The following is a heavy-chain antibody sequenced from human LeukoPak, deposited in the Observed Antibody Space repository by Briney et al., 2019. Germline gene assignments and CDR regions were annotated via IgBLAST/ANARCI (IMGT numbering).Heavy chain of an antibody. J-gene: IGHJ4*02. V-gene: IGHV3-9*03. D-gene: IGHD6-19*01. Sequence: PGGSLRLSCAASGFMLNDYAMHWVRQAPGKGLEWVSGISWNSGSIGYADSVKGRFTISRDNAKNSLYLQMNSLRGEDMALYYCAAVSGRYSFDYWGQGTLVTVSS. CDR2: ISWNSGSI. CDR3: AAVSGRYSFDY. CDR1: GFMLNDYA.